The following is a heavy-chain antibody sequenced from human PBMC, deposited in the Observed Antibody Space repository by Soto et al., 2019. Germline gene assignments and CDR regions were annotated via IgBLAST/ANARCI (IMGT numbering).Heavy chain of an antibody. Sequence: KPSETLSLTCTVFGGSVSSGDYYWTWMRQPPGKGLEWIGHVYFTGSTNYNPSLKSRVTISVDTSNNQFSLKLGSVTAGDTAVYYCTRIPVDTYMIYWFDPWGQGTLVTVSS. V-gene: IGHV4-61*08. J-gene: IGHJ5*02. CDR3: TRIPVDTYMIYWFDP. D-gene: IGHD5-18*01. CDR1: GGSVSSGDYY. CDR2: VYFTGST.